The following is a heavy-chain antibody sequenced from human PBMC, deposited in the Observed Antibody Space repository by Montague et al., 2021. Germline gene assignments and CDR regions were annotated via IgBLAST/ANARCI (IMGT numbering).Heavy chain of an antibody. J-gene: IGHJ4*02. Sequence: KDYAVSVKSGITINPDTYKNQISLQLNSVTPEDTAVYYCARTSASSEYWGQGTLVTVSS. V-gene: IGHV6-1*01. CDR3: ARTSASSEY. D-gene: IGHD1-26*01. CDR2: K.